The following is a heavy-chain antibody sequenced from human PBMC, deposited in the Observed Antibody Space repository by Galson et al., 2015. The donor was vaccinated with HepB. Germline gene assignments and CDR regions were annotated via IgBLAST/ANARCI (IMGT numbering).Heavy chain of an antibody. V-gene: IGHV1-69*04. D-gene: IGHD6-13*01. CDR1: GGTFSSYA. J-gene: IGHJ3*02. CDR2: IIPILGIT. CDR3: ASLDSSSPFDAFDI. Sequence: SVKVSCKASGGTFSSYAISWVRQAPGQGLEWMGRIIPILGITNYAQKFQGRVTITADKSTSTTYMELSSLRSEDTAVYHCASLDSSSPFDAFDIWGQGTMVTVSS.